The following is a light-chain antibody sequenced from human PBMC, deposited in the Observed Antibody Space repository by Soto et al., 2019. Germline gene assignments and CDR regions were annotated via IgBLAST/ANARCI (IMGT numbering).Light chain of an antibody. Sequence: DIQMTQSPSTLSGSVGDRVTITCRASQTISSWLAWYQQKPGKAPKLLIYKASTLKSWVTSRFSGSGSGTEFTLTIIILQPDDFATYYCQRYNSYSEAFGQGTKVELK. J-gene: IGKJ1*01. CDR1: QTISSW. CDR3: QRYNSYSEA. CDR2: KAS. V-gene: IGKV1-5*03.